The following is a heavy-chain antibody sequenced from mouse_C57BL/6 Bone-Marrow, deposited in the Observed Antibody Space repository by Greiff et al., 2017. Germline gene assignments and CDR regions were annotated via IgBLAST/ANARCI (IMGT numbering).Heavy chain of an antibody. J-gene: IGHJ4*01. Sequence: DVKLVESGGDLVKPGGSLKLSCAASGFTFSSYGMSWVRQTPDKRLEWVATISSGGSYTYYPDSVKGRFTISRDNAKNTLYLQMSSLKSEDTAMYYCARHLNYAMDYWGQGTSVTVSS. CDR3: ARHLNYAMDY. V-gene: IGHV5-6*02. CDR2: ISSGGSYT. CDR1: GFTFSSYG.